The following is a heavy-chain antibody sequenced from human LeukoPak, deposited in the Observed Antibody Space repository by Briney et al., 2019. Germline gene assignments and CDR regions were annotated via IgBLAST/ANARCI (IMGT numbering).Heavy chain of an antibody. CDR1: GFTFSDYG. J-gene: IGHJ4*02. V-gene: IGHV3-30*02. D-gene: IGHD1-26*01. CDR2: IRYDGSIK. Sequence: GGSLRLSCAASGFTFSDYGMVWVRQAPGKGLEWVAFIRYDGSIKYYTDSVKDRFTVSRDNSRNTLYLQMNSLKDEDTAVYYCATSKYSGSYWGQGTLVTVSS. CDR3: ATSKYSGSY.